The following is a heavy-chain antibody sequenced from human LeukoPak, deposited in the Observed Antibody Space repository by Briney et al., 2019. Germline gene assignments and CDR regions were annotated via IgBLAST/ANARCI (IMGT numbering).Heavy chain of an antibody. CDR1: GGSFSGYY. J-gene: IGHJ5*02. V-gene: IGHV4-34*01. D-gene: IGHD6-19*01. CDR3: ARYSSGWYEGWFDP. Sequence: PSETLSLTCAVYGGSFSGYYWSWIRQPPGKGLEWIGEINHSGSINYNPSLKSRVTISVDTSKNQFSLKLSSVTAADTAVYYCARYSSGWYEGWFDPWGQGTLVTVSS. CDR2: INHSGSI.